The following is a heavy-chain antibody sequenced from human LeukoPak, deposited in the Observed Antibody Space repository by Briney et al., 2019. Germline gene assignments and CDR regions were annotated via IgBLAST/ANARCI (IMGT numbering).Heavy chain of an antibody. CDR1: GGTFSSYA. CDR2: IIPIFGTA. J-gene: IGHJ4*02. Sequence: GASVKVSCKASGGTFSSYAISWVRQAPGQGLEWMGGIIPIFGTANYAQKFQGRATITTDESTSTAYMGLSSLRSEDTAVYYCARVTMATIYYFDYWGQGTLVTVSS. V-gene: IGHV1-69*05. D-gene: IGHD5-24*01. CDR3: ARVTMATIYYFDY.